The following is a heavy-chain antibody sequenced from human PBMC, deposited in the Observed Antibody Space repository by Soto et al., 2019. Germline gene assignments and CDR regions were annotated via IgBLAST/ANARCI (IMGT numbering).Heavy chain of an antibody. CDR1: GFTFSRYG. V-gene: IGHV3-33*01. Sequence: SGGGVVQPGRSLRLSCAASGFTFSRYGFHWVRQAPGKGMEWVAVIVSDGSNKYHADSVEGRFTISRDNSKDTLYLQMNSLRAEDTAVYYCARDDAFQNENGFDIWGQGTMVTVSS. J-gene: IGHJ3*02. CDR3: ARDDAFQNENGFDI. CDR2: IVSDGSNK. D-gene: IGHD1-1*01.